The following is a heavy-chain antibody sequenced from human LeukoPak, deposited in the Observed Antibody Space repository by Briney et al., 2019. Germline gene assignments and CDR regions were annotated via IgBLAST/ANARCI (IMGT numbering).Heavy chain of an antibody. D-gene: IGHD3-22*01. V-gene: IGHV1-2*02. CDR1: GYTFTPYY. CDR2: INPNSGGT. CDR3: ARVIVEAYYYDSSGSGHFDY. Sequence: ASVKVSCKASGYTFTPYYMHWVRQAPGQGREWMGWINPNSGGTNSAQKFQGRVSMTRDTSISTAYMELSRQRSDDTAVYYCARVIVEAYYYDSSGSGHFDYWGQGTLVTVSS. J-gene: IGHJ4*02.